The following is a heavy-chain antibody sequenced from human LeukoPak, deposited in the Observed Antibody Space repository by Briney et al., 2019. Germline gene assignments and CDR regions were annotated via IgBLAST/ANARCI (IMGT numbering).Heavy chain of an antibody. CDR3: ASGWYNSGYYCDY. D-gene: IGHD6-19*01. CDR2: ISYDGSNK. CDR1: GFTFSDCA. J-gene: IGHJ4*02. Sequence: PGGSLRLSCAASGFTFSDCAMHWVRQAPGKGLEWVAVISYDGSNKYYADSVKGRFTISRDNSKNTLYLQMNSLRAEDTAVYYCASGWYNSGYYCDYWGQGTLVTVSS. V-gene: IGHV3-30-3*01.